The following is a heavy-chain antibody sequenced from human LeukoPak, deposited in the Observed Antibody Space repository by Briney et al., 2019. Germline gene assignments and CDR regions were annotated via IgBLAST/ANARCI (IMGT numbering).Heavy chain of an antibody. D-gene: IGHD5-18*01. CDR3: AKDWYRYSYGYTVDY. Sequence: GGSLRLSCAASGFTFSSYGMHWVRQAPGKGLEWVAVIWYDGSNKYDADSVKGRFTISRDNSKNTLYLQMNSLRAEDTAVYYCAKDWYRYSYGYTVDYWGQGTLVTVSS. CDR2: IWYDGSNK. CDR1: GFTFSSYG. V-gene: IGHV3-33*06. J-gene: IGHJ4*02.